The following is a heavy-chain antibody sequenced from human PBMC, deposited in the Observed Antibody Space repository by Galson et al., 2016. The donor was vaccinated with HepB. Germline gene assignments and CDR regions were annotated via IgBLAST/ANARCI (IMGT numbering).Heavy chain of an antibody. CDR2: ITPIFGKA. Sequence: SVKVSCKASGSTFSSYAISWVRQAPGRGLEWMGGITPIFGKAMYAQKFRGKVTISADISTSTAYMVLSSLRSEDTAVYYCARSNRWYNQYSWFDPWGQGTLVTISS. D-gene: IGHD6-13*01. V-gene: IGHV1-69*06. J-gene: IGHJ5*02. CDR3: ARSNRWYNQYSWFDP. CDR1: GSTFSSYA.